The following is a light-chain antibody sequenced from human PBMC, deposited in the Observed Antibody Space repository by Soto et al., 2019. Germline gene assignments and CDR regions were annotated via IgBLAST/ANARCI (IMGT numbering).Light chain of an antibody. CDR2: WAS. J-gene: IGKJ4*01. CDR3: QQYYSIPLT. Sequence: DIVMTQSPYSLAVSLGERGTINCKSSQSILYSSNNKNYLAWYQQKTGQPPKMIIYWASTRESGVPDRFRGSGSGTDLNLTISRLQAEDVAVYYCQQYYSIPLTCGGGTKVDIK. CDR1: QSILYSSNNKNY. V-gene: IGKV4-1*01.